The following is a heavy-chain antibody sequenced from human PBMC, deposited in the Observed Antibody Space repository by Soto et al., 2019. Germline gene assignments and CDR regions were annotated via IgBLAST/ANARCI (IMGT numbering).Heavy chain of an antibody. CDR3: ATDSSGSRYFDY. J-gene: IGHJ4*02. CDR1: GFTVSSNY. D-gene: IGHD3-22*01. CDR2: IYSGGST. V-gene: IGHV3-66*01. Sequence: GGSLRLSCAASGFTVSSNYMSWVRQAPGKGLEWVSVIYSGGSTYYADSVKGRFTISRDNSKNTLYLQMNSLRAEDTAVYYCATDSSGSRYFDYWGQGTLVTVSS.